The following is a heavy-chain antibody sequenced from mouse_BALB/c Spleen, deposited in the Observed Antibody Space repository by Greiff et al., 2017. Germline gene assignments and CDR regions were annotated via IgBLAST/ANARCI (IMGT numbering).Heavy chain of an antibody. V-gene: IGHV5-17*02. CDR2: ISSGSSTI. D-gene: IGHD2-10*02. Sequence: DVKLVESGGGLVQPGGSRKLSCAASGFTFSSFGMHWVRQAPEKGLEWVAYISSGSSTIYYADTVKGRFTISRDNPKNTLFLQMTSLRSEDTAMYYCARKYGNYGYAMDYWGQGTSVTVSS. CDR1: GFTFSSFG. J-gene: IGHJ4*01. CDR3: ARKYGNYGYAMDY.